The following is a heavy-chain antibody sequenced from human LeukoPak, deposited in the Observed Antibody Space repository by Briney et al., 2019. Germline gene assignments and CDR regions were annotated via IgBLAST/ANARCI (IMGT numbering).Heavy chain of an antibody. CDR1: GFTFSSYS. J-gene: IGHJ4*02. CDR2: ISSSSSYI. CDR3: ARDAWLGPATKMTTVTSYDY. V-gene: IGHV3-21*01. Sequence: GGSLRLSCAASGFTFSSYSMNWVRQSPGKGLEWVSSISSSSSYICYADSVTVRFTISRHNAQTSLSLQMHSLRAEDTAVYYCARDAWLGPATKMTTVTSYDYWGQETLVTVSS. D-gene: IGHD4-17*01.